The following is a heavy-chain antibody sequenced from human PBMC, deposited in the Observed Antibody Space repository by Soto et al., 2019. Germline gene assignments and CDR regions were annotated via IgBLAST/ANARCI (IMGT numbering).Heavy chain of an antibody. D-gene: IGHD1-7*01. CDR3: ATINCNYREGMEV. Sequence: PGGSLRLSCAASGFTFISYWMSWVRQCPGEGREWVGNTKQDGREKYYVDPVKGRFTISRDNAKTYLYLQMNSLRDDDPAVYYSATINCNYREGMEVWGQGTTVTVSS. V-gene: IGHV3-7*03. CDR1: GFTFISYW. J-gene: IGHJ6*02. CDR2: TKQDGREK.